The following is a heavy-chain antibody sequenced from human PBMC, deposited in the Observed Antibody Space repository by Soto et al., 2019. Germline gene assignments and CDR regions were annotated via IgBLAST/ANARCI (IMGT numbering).Heavy chain of an antibody. CDR1: GGSISSGGYY. D-gene: IGHD6-19*01. CDR2: IYYSGST. V-gene: IGHV4-31*03. Sequence: QVQLQESGPGLVKPSQTLSLTCTVSGGSISSGGYYWSWIRRHPGKGLEWIGYIYYSGSTYYNPSLMRRVTMSLDRSKNQFSLRLSSVTAADAAVYDCARGRLGYYYYMDVWGKGTTVTVSS. CDR3: ARGRLGYYYYMDV. J-gene: IGHJ6*03.